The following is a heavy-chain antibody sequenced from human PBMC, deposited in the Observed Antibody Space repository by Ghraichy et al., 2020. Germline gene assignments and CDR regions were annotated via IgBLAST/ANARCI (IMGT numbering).Heavy chain of an antibody. CDR2: LKPDGGDK. J-gene: IGHJ4*02. V-gene: IGHV3-7*01. CDR1: GFSFSNYW. Sequence: SCAASGFSFSNYWMSWVRQAPGMGLEWVATLKPDGGDKYYVDFVKGRFTISRDNAKNSLYLQMNSLRAEDTAVYYCARHTSPDYWGQGTLVTVSS. CDR3: ARHTSPDY.